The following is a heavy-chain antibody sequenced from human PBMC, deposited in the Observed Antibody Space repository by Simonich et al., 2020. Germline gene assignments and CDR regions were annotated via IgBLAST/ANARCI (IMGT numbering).Heavy chain of an antibody. CDR3: ARLPDY. CDR1: GGSISSYY. Sequence: QVQLQESCPGLVKPSETLALTCTVYGGSISSYYWSWIRQPPGKGLEWIGDIYYRGSTNYTPSLKSRVTISVDTSKNQFSLKLSSVTAADTAVYYCARLPDYWGQGTLVTVSS. V-gene: IGHV4-59*08. CDR2: IYYRGST. J-gene: IGHJ4*02.